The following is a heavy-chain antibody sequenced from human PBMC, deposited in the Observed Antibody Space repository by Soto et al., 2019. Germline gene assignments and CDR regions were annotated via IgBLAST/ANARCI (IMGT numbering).Heavy chain of an antibody. Sequence: EVQLLESGGGLVQPGGSLRLSCAASGFTFSSYAMSWVRQAPGKGLEWVSAISGSGGSTYYADSVKGRFTISRDNSKNTLYLQMNSLRAEDTAVYYCAPYRGGSGSYGYWGQGTLVTVSS. CDR3: APYRGGSGSYGY. J-gene: IGHJ4*02. V-gene: IGHV3-23*01. CDR1: GFTFSSYA. CDR2: ISGSGGST. D-gene: IGHD3-10*01.